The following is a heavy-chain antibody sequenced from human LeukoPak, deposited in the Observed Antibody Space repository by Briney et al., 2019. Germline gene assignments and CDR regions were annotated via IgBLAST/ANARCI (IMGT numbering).Heavy chain of an antibody. CDR3: ARSLTNSGWFDP. V-gene: IGHV4-59*01. CDR1: GGSISSYY. Sequence: SETLSLTCTVSGGSISSYYWSWIRQPPGKGLDWIGHMYYSGSTNYNPSLKSRVTISGDTSKKQCSLKLSSVTAADTAVYYCARSLTNSGWFDPWGQGTLVTVSS. J-gene: IGHJ5*02. CDR2: MYYSGST. D-gene: IGHD1-26*01.